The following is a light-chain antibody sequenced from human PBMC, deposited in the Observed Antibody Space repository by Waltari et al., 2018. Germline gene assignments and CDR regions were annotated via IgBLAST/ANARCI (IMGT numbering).Light chain of an antibody. CDR1: QSISTW. CDR2: KAS. V-gene: IGKV1-5*03. J-gene: IGKJ1*01. CDR3: QQYNTYWT. Sequence: DIQMTQSPSTLSSSVGDRVTITCRASQSISTWLAWYQQKPGKAPKLLIHKASSLEIWVPSRFSCSRSCTEFTLTISSLQPDDFATYYCQQYNTYWTFGQWTKVEIK.